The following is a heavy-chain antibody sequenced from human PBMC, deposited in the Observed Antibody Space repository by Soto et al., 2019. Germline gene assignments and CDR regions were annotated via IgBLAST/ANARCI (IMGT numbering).Heavy chain of an antibody. CDR3: GAVAANYDGMDV. J-gene: IGHJ6*02. D-gene: IGHD6-19*01. CDR2: VIPIFGTA. V-gene: IGHV1-69*01. Sequence: QVQLVQSGAEVKKPGSSVKVSCKASGGPFSSYAISWVRQAPGQGLEWMGGVIPIFGTANYAQKFQGRVTITADESTSTAYMELSSMRSEDTAVYYCGAVAANYDGMDVWGQGTTVTVSS. CDR1: GGPFSSYA.